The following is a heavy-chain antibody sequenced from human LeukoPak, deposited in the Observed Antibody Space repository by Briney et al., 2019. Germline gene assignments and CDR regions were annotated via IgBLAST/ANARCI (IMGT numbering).Heavy chain of an antibody. D-gene: IGHD3-10*01. CDR3: ASPPHYYGSGGYYLNY. CDR2: IYYSGST. CDR1: GGSISSYY. J-gene: IGHJ4*02. Sequence: PSETLSLTCTVSGGSISSYYWGWIRQPPGKGLEWIGSIYYSGSTYYNPSLKSRVTISVDTSKNQFSLKLSSVTAADTAVYYCASPPHYYGSGGYYLNYWGQGTLVTVSS. V-gene: IGHV4-39*01.